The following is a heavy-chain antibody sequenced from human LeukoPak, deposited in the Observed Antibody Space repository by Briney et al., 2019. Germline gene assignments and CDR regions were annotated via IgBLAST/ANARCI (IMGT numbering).Heavy chain of an antibody. J-gene: IGHJ3*02. Sequence: SETLSLTCTVSGGSVSNYYWSWIRQSPGKGLEWIGYIYYTETSYNPSLKSRVTISVDTSKNQFSLKLSSVTAADTAVYYCARDSNGLLYQGHAFDIWGQGTMVTVSS. CDR1: GGSVSNYY. CDR2: IYYTET. D-gene: IGHD2-15*01. V-gene: IGHV4-59*02. CDR3: ARDSNGLLYQGHAFDI.